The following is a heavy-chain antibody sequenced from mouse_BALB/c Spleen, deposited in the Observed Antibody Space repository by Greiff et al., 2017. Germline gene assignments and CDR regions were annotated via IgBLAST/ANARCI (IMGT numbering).Heavy chain of an antibody. CDR3: ARETARALSYAMDY. CDR2: ISSGGST. CDR1: GFTFSSYA. J-gene: IGHJ4*01. V-gene: IGHV5-6-5*01. D-gene: IGHD3-2*01. Sequence: EVKVVESGGGLVKPGGSLKLSCAASGFTFSSYAMSWVRQTPEKRLEWVASISSGGSTYYPDSVKGRFTISRDNARNILYLQMSSLRSEDTAMYYCARETARALSYAMDYWGQGTSVTVSS.